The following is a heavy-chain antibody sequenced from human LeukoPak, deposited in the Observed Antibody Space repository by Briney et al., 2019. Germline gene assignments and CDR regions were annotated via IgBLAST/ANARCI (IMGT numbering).Heavy chain of an antibody. CDR2: ITSPVGRM. V-gene: IGHV3-21*01. CDR1: GFTFSTYS. Sequence: GGSPRLSCAASGFTFSTYSMNWVRQAPGKGLEWVSSITSPVGRMYYADSLKGRITISRDNARSTLYLQMNSLRAEDTAVYYCATDGRSSGWYGFDYWAQGTLVTVSS. CDR3: ATDGRSSGWYGFDY. D-gene: IGHD6-19*01. J-gene: IGHJ4*02.